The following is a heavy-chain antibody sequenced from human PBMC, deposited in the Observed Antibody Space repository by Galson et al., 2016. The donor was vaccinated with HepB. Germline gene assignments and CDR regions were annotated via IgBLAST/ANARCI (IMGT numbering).Heavy chain of an antibody. CDR2: ISAYNGHT. Sequence: SVKVSCKASGYTFSSYGISWVRQAPGQGLEWIGWISAYNGHTKYAQNFQGRVTMTTDTFTSTAYLELRSLRSDDTAVYYCARDRRDYYDGSDYYFTNYFDYWGHGTLVPVSS. D-gene: IGHD3-22*01. J-gene: IGHJ4*01. V-gene: IGHV1-18*01. CDR1: GYTFSSYG. CDR3: ARDRRDYYDGSDYYFTNYFDY.